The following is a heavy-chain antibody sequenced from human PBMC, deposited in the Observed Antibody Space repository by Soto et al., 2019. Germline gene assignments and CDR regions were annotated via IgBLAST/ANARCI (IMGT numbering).Heavy chain of an antibody. D-gene: IGHD3-22*01. V-gene: IGHV3-74*01. CDR3: ARGSGDYYDSSGYLIGPFDAFDI. J-gene: IGHJ3*02. CDR2: INSDGSST. CDR1: GFTFSSYW. Sequence: GGSLRLSCAASGFTFSSYWMHWVRQAPGKGLVWVSRINSDGSSTSYADSVKGRFTISRDNAKNTLYLQMNSLRAEDTAVYYSARGSGDYYDSSGYLIGPFDAFDIGGQGTMVTVSS.